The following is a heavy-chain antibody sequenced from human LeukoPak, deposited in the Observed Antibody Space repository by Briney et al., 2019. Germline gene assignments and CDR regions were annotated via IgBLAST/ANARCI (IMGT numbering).Heavy chain of an antibody. CDR3: ATEVGGIPN. D-gene: IGHD3-16*02. Sequence: ASVKVSCKASGYAFSGYYMHWVRQAPGQGLEWMGWIDPNNGGTNYAQKFQGRVTMTRDTSISAAYMELSRLRSDDTAMYYCATEVGGIPNWGQGTLVTVSS. CDR1: GYAFSGYY. V-gene: IGHV1-2*02. J-gene: IGHJ4*02. CDR2: IDPNNGGT.